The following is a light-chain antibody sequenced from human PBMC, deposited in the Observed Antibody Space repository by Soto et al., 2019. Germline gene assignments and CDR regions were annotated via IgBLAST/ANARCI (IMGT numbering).Light chain of an antibody. CDR1: SGDVGAYNF. CDR2: DVS. Sequence: QSALTQPASVSGSPGQSITISCTGTSGDVGAYNFVSWFQQHSGKAPKIVLYDVSSRPPGISNRFSGSKSGNTASLTISGLQAEDEADYYCSSFTTRSSLVFGGGTKLTVL. V-gene: IGLV2-14*01. J-gene: IGLJ2*01. CDR3: SSFTTRSSLV.